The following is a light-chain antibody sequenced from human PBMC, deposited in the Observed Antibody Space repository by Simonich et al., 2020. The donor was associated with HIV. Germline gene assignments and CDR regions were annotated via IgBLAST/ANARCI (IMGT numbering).Light chain of an antibody. J-gene: IGKJ4*01. CDR2: KAS. V-gene: IGKV1-5*03. CDR3: QQYYSYPLT. CDR1: QSISCW. Sequence: DIQMTQSPSTLSASVGDRVTITCRASQSISCWLAWYQQKPGKAPKLLIYKASSLESGVPSRFSGSGSGTEFTLTISSLQPDDFATYYCQQYYSYPLTFGGGTKVEIK.